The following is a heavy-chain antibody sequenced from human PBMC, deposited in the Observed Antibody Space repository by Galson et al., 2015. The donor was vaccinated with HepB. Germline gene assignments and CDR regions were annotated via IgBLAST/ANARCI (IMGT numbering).Heavy chain of an antibody. V-gene: IGHV3-23*01. CDR2: ISGSGGST. CDR3: AKVLVTCNDRLFDY. CDR1: GYTFSTSA. Sequence: SLRLSCAASGYTFSTSAMSWVRQAPGKGLVWVSGISGSGGSTYYADSVKGRFTISRDNSKNTLHLQTNSLRAEDTAVYYCAKVLVTCNDRLFDYWGQGTLVTVSS. J-gene: IGHJ4*02. D-gene: IGHD1-1*01.